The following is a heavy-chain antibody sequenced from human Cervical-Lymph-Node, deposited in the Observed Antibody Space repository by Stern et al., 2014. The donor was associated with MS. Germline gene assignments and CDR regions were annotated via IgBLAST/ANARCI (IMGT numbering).Heavy chain of an antibody. V-gene: IGHV4-61*02. D-gene: IGHD3-9*01. J-gene: IGHJ3*02. CDR2: IYSSGST. CDR1: GGSISSGNYY. Sequence: QVQLQESGPGLVKPSQTLSLTCTVSGGSISSGNYYWSWIRQPAGEGLEWIGRIYSSGSTQYNPPLKRRVTISPDTSTNHSSLRLSSVTAADTAVYYCARGNYDVLTDNGGHGFDIWGQGTMVTVSS. CDR3: ARGNYDVLTDNGGHGFDI.